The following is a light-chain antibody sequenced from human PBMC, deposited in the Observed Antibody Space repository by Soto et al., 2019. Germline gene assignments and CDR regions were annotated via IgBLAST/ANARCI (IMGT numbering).Light chain of an antibody. CDR1: QNINNY. Sequence: DIQMTQSPSSLSASVGDRVTITCRASQNINNYLNWYQQKPGKAPKLLIYGASSLQSGVPSRFSGSGSGTHFTLIISSLQPEDFATDYGQQRYTISYTFGQGTKLEIK. J-gene: IGKJ2*01. CDR3: QQRYTISYT. V-gene: IGKV1-39*01. CDR2: GAS.